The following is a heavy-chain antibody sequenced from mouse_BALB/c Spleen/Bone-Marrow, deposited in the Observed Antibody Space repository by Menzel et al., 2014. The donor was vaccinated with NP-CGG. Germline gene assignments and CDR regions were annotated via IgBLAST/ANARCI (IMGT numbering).Heavy chain of an antibody. V-gene: IGHV5-9-2*01. D-gene: IGHD2-4*01. CDR1: GFTFRSYG. CDR2: ISGGGSYT. J-gene: IGHJ3*01. CDR3: ARHAYYDQTEVSFVY. Sequence: DVMLVESGGNLVKSGGSLKLSCAASGFTFRSYGMSWVRQTPEKRLEWVATISGGGSYTFYPDSVKGRFTISRDNAKNNLYLQLSSLRSEDTALYYCARHAYYDQTEVSFVYWGQGTLVTVSA.